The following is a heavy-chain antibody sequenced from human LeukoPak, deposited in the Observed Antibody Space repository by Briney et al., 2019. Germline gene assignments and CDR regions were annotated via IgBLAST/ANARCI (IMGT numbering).Heavy chain of an antibody. CDR1: GGSISSYY. D-gene: IGHD2-15*01. V-gene: IGHV4-59*01. J-gene: IGHJ5*02. Sequence: SETLSLTCTVSGGSISSYYWSWIRQPPGNGLEWIGYIYYSGSTNYNPSLKSRVTISVDTSKNQFSLKLSSVTAADTAVYYCARGLELGYCSGGSCCSRKYNWFDPWGQGTLVTVSS. CDR3: ARGLELGYCSGGSCCSRKYNWFDP. CDR2: IYYSGST.